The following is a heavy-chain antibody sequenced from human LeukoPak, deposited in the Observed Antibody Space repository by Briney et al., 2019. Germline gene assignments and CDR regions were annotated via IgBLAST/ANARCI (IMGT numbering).Heavy chain of an antibody. CDR3: ARRRRDYDILTGYFPDAFDI. D-gene: IGHD3-9*01. CDR2: IYYSGST. J-gene: IGHJ3*02. V-gene: IGHV4-31*03. Sequence: SETLSLTCTVSGGSISSGGYYWSWIRQHPGKGLEWIGYIYYSGSTYYNPSLKSRVTISVDTSKNQFSLKLSSVTAADTAAYYCARRRRDYDILTGYFPDAFDIWGQGTMVTVSS. CDR1: GGSISSGGYY.